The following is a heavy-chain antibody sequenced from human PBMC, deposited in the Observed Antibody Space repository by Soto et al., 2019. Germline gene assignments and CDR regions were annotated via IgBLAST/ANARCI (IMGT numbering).Heavy chain of an antibody. V-gene: IGHV3-23*01. CDR2: ISGSGGST. J-gene: IGHJ6*03. CDR3: AKVSTARAKYYYYIDF. CDR1: GFTFSSYA. Sequence: GGSLRLSCAASGFTFSSYAMSWVRQAPGKGLEWVSAISGSGGSTYYADTVKGRFTSSRDNSKNTQYLQMNSLRAEDTAVYYWAKVSTARAKYYYYIDFWGKGTMVTVSS. D-gene: IGHD4-17*01.